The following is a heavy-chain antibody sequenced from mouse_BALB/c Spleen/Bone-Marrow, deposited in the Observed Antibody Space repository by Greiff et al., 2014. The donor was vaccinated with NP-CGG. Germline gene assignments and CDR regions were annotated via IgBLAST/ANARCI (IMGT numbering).Heavy chain of an antibody. Sequence: EVQLVESGGGLVKPGGSLKLSCAASGFSFSSYDMSWVRQTPEKRLEWVAYISSGGGSTYYSDTVKGRFIISRDNAKNTLYLEMSSLKSEDTAMYYCARHMIRGFAYWGQGTLVTGSA. J-gene: IGHJ3*01. CDR1: GFSFSSYD. CDR3: ARHMIRGFAY. D-gene: IGHD2-4*01. V-gene: IGHV5-12-1*01. CDR2: ISSGGGST.